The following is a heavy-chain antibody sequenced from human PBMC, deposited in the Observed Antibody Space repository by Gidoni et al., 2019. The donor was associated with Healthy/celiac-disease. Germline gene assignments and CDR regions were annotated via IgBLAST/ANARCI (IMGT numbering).Heavy chain of an antibody. J-gene: IGHJ3*02. CDR1: GGSISSYY. Sequence: QVQLQESGPGLVKPSETLSLTCTVSGGSISSYYWSWIRQPPGKGLEWIGYIYYSGSTNYTPSLKSRVTISVDTSKNQFSLKLSSVTAADTAVYYCARAVVRGYDLGSAFDIWGQGTMVTVSS. CDR3: ARAVVRGYDLGSAFDI. CDR2: IYYSGST. V-gene: IGHV4-59*01. D-gene: IGHD5-12*01.